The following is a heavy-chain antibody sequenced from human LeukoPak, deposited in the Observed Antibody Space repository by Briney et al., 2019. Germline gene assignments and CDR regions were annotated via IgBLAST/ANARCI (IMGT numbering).Heavy chain of an antibody. CDR2: ISYCRAP. V-gene: IGHV4-31*03. CDR1: GGSFSSGFY. J-gene: IGHJ4*02. D-gene: IGHD2-21*02. Sequence: SQTLSLTCTVSGGSFSSGFYWRWIRQHPGKGLDSFVYISYCRAPFYNPSLNSRVSILLNTSKKQFSLKLTSVTVADTAVYYCARAMTSHYFDYWGQGTLVTVSS. CDR3: ARAMTSHYFDY.